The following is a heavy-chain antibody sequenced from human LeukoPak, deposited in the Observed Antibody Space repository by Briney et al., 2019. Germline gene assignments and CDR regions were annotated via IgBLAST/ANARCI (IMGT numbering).Heavy chain of an antibody. V-gene: IGHV4-59*01. CDR2: IYYSGST. J-gene: IGHJ6*02. D-gene: IGHD1-1*01. Sequence: SETLSLTCSVSGGSISTYYWSWIRQPPGKGLEWIGYIYYSGSTNYNPSLKSRVTISVDTSKNQFSLKLTSVTAADTVVYYCARAQLNLLVDFGMDVWGQGTTVTVSS. CDR3: ARAQLNLLVDFGMDV. CDR1: GGSISTYY.